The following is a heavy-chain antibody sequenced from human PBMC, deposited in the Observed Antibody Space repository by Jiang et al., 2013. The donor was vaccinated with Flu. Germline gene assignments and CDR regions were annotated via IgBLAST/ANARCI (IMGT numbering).Heavy chain of an antibody. V-gene: IGHV1-8*01. D-gene: IGHD3-22*01. J-gene: IGHJ3*02. Sequence: AQKFQGRVTMTRNTSISTAYMELSSLRSEDTAVYYCARGGYYYDSSGYNDAFDIWGQGTMVTVSS. CDR3: ARGGYYYDSSGYNDAFDI.